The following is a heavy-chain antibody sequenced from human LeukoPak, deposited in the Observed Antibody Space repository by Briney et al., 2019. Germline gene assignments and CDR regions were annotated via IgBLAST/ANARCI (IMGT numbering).Heavy chain of an antibody. Sequence: PGGSPRLSCAASGFTFSSYEMNWVRQAPGKGLEWVSYISSSGSTIYYADSVKGRFTISRDNAKNSLYLQMNSLRAEDTAVYYCARHYYGSGSYYRYNWFDPWGQGTLVTVSS. CDR2: ISSSGSTI. V-gene: IGHV3-48*03. J-gene: IGHJ5*02. CDR3: ARHYYGSGSYYRYNWFDP. CDR1: GFTFSSYE. D-gene: IGHD3-10*01.